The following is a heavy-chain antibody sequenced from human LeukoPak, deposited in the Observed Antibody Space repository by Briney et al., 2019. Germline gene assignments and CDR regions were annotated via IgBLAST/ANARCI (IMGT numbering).Heavy chain of an antibody. CDR1: GFTFSSYS. J-gene: IGHJ4*02. CDR3: ARDNREGPVDY. D-gene: IGHD1-14*01. V-gene: IGHV3-21*01. CDR2: ISSSSDYI. Sequence: GGSLRLSCAASGFTFSSYSMNWVRQAPGKGLEWVSSISSSSDYIYYADSLKGRFTISRDNAKNSLYLQMNGLRAEDTAVYYCARDNREGPVDYWGQGTLVTVSS.